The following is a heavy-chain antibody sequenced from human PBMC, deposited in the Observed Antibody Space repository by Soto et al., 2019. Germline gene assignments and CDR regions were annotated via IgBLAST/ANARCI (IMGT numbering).Heavy chain of an antibody. J-gene: IGHJ6*02. CDR1: GGTFSSYA. D-gene: IGHD2-2*01. CDR3: ARDLGYCSSTSCSRVGGMDV. CDR2: IIPIFGTA. V-gene: IGHV1-69*01. Sequence: QVQLVQSGAEVKKPGSSVKVSCKASGGTFSSYAISWVRQAPGQGLAWMGGIIPIFGTANYAQKFQGRVTMTADESTSTAYMELSSLSSEDTAVYYCARDLGYCSSTSCSRVGGMDVWGQGTTVTVSS.